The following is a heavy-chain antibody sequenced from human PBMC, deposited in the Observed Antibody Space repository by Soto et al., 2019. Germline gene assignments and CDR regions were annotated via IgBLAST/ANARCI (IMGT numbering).Heavy chain of an antibody. Sequence: ASVKVSFKASGYTFTSYYMHWVRQAPGQGLEWMGIINPSGGSTSYAQKFQGRVTMTRDTSTSTVYMELSSLRSEDTAVYYCARDPQMAYCGGDCYSVVGDAFDIWGQGTMVTVSS. V-gene: IGHV1-46*01. CDR2: INPSGGST. J-gene: IGHJ3*02. D-gene: IGHD2-21*02. CDR3: ARDPQMAYCGGDCYSVVGDAFDI. CDR1: GYTFTSYY.